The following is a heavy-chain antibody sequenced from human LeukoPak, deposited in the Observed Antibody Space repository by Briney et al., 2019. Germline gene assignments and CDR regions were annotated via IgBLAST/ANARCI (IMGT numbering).Heavy chain of an antibody. J-gene: IGHJ6*02. CDR1: GFTVSGNY. D-gene: IGHD3-22*01. CDR3: ARGGYDMFL. Sequence: PGGSLRLSCAASGFTVSGNYMGWVRQAPGKGLEWVSGIYDGGNTYYGDSVKGRFIISRDNSKNTLYLQMSSLRAEDTAVYYCARGGYDMFLWGQGTTVIVSS. CDR2: IYDGGNT. V-gene: IGHV3-66*01.